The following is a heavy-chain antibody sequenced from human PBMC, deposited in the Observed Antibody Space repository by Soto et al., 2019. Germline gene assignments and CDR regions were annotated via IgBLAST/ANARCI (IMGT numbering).Heavy chain of an antibody. Sequence: QVQLVESGGGVVQPGGSLRLSCAASGFTFRIYAMHWVRQAPGKGLEGVAVISYGGGKKFYRDSVKGRLTISRDNSKNTLYLQINSLRYEDTAVYYCARGDREDIAVVIGARPGEYGVDVWGQGTTVTVSS. CDR2: ISYGGGKK. CDR1: GFTFRIYA. CDR3: ARGDREDIAVVIGARPGEYGVDV. J-gene: IGHJ6*02. V-gene: IGHV3-30-3*01. D-gene: IGHD2-15*01.